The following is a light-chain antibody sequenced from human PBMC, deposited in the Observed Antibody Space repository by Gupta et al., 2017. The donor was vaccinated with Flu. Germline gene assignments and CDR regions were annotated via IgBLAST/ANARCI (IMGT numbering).Light chain of an antibody. CDR2: DVT. CDR1: SNDVGGSNL. Sequence: QSAPTQPRSVSGSPGQSVTISCTGSSNDVGGSNLVSWYQQRPGKAPKLILYDVTERPSGVPDRFSGSKSGNTASLTISGLQADDEADYYCSSHAGRGTWVFGTGTTVTVL. V-gene: IGLV2-11*01. CDR3: SSHAGRGTWV. J-gene: IGLJ1*01.